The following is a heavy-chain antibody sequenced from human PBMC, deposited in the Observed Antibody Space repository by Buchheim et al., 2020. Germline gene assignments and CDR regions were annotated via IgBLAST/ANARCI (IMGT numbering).Heavy chain of an antibody. D-gene: IGHD1-1*01. Sequence: EVQLLESGGGLVQPGGSLRLSCAASGFAFDTYAMTWVRQAPGKGLEWVSALSGDAKHIYYGDSVKGRFTVARDNFKNILYLQMNNLRAEDTAVYYCAKYLLPGIARFFDLWGRGTL. CDR3: AKYLLPGIARFFDL. V-gene: IGHV3-23*01. CDR1: GFAFDTYA. CDR2: LSGDAKHI. J-gene: IGHJ2*01.